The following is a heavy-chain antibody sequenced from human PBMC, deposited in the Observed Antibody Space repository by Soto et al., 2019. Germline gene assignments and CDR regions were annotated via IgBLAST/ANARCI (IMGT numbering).Heavy chain of an antibody. J-gene: IGHJ1*01. CDR2: IIPIFGTA. CDR3: ASTYYYDSSGYYYGVFQH. D-gene: IGHD3-22*01. V-gene: IGHV1-69*12. CDR1: GGTFSSYA. Sequence: QVQLVQSGAEVKKPGSSVKVSCKASGGTFSSYAISWVRQAPGQGLEWMGGIIPIFGTANYAQKFKGRVTITADESTSTAYMELSSLRSEDTAVYYCASTYYYDSSGYYYGVFQHWGQGTLVTVSS.